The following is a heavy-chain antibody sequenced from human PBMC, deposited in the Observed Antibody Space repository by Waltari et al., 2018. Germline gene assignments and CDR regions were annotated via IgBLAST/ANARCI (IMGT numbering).Heavy chain of an antibody. Sequence: QLLQSGGGPVQPGGSLRLSCAASGFDFRRYVMAWVRQGPRQGLECVSVISTYATTSFYSDAVRGRSTISRDNSNNIVSLQMDSLRVEDTAMYYCARLKSLDSRWFYSFDLWGQGTLVTVS. CDR2: ISTYATTS. D-gene: IGHD2-15*01. V-gene: IGHV3-23*01. J-gene: IGHJ4*01. CDR1: GFDFRRYV. CDR3: ARLKSLDSRWFYSFDL.